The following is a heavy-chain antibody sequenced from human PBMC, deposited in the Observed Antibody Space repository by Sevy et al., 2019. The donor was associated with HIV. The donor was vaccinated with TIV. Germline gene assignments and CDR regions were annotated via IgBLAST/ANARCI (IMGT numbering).Heavy chain of an antibody. D-gene: IGHD2-15*01. CDR3: AKDVVAVVGDAFDV. Sequence: GGSLRLSCAASGFPFSSYAMNWVRQGPGKGLEWVSATGGRGGATYYADSVKGRFTISRDNSKNTLYLQMDSLRAEDTAVYYCAKDVVAVVGDAFDVWGQGTMATVSS. CDR1: GFPFSSYA. V-gene: IGHV3-23*01. CDR2: TGGRGGAT. J-gene: IGHJ3*01.